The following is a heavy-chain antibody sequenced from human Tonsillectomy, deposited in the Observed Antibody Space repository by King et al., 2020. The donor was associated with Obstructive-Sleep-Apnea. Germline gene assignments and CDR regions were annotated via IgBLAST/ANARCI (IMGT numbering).Heavy chain of an antibody. Sequence: VQLVESGAEVKKPGASVKVSCKASGYTFTSYGISWVRQAPGQGLEWMGWISAYNGNTNCVQKLQGRVTMTTDTSTRTAYMELRSLRSDDTAVYYCARTTDYGDYPNYFDYWGQGTLVTVSS. J-gene: IGHJ4*02. D-gene: IGHD4-17*01. V-gene: IGHV1-18*01. CDR1: GYTFTSYG. CDR3: ARTTDYGDYPNYFDY. CDR2: ISAYNGNT.